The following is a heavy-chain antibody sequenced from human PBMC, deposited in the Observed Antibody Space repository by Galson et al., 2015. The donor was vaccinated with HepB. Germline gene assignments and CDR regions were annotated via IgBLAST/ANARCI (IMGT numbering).Heavy chain of an antibody. D-gene: IGHD3-22*01. V-gene: IGHV3-30*03. CDR1: GFTFSNYA. CDR3: ARGLTRGRERTYYYDSSGHYSPRYFDY. CDR2: IPYDGSNK. Sequence: SLRLSCAASGFTFSNYAMHWVRQAPGKGLEWVAVIPYDGSNKYYADSVKGRFTISRDNSKNTLYLQMNSLRAEDTAVYYCARGLTRGRERTYYYDSSGHYSPRYFDYWGQGTLVTVSS. J-gene: IGHJ4*02.